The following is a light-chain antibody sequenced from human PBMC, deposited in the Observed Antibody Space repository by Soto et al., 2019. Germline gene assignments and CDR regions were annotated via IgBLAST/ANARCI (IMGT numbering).Light chain of an antibody. CDR3: QAWDGSTGV. J-gene: IGLJ1*01. CDR2: EDT. Sequence: SYELTQPPSVSVSPGQTASITCSGDKLGDKFVCWYQQKPGQSPVLVIYEDTKRPSGIPERISGSNSGNTATLTISGAQAVDEADYYCQAWDGSTGVFGTGTELTVL. CDR1: KLGDKF. V-gene: IGLV3-1*01.